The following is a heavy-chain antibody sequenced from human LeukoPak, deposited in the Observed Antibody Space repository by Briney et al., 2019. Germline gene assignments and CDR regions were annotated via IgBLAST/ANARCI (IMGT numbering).Heavy chain of an antibody. CDR3: ARRGYSSGWYSGQFDY. V-gene: IGHV4-4*07. Sequence: KSSETLSLTCTVSGGSISSYYWSWIRQPAGKGLEWIGRIYTSGSTNYNPSLKSRVTMSVDTSKNQFSLKLSSVTAADTAVYYCARRGYSSGWYSGQFDYWGQGTLVTVSS. D-gene: IGHD6-19*01. CDR2: IYTSGST. CDR1: GGSISSYY. J-gene: IGHJ4*02.